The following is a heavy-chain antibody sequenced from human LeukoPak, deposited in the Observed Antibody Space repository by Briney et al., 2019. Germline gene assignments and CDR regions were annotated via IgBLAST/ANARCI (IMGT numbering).Heavy chain of an antibody. J-gene: IGHJ3*02. CDR3: ARVASTTRRHDAFDI. CDR1: GYTFTDYY. Sequence: GASVKVSCKASGYTFTDYYMHWVRQAPGQGLEWMGWINPNGGGTIYAQKFQGRVTMTRDTSINTAYMELSSLRSDDTAVYYCARVASTTRRHDAFDIWGQGTMVTVSS. D-gene: IGHD1-1*01. V-gene: IGHV1-2*02. CDR2: INPNGGGT.